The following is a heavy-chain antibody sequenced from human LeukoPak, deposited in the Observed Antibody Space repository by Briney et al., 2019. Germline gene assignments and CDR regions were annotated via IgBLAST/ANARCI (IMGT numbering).Heavy chain of an antibody. D-gene: IGHD3-22*01. V-gene: IGHV1-69*05. Sequence: GASVKVSCKASGGTFSSYAIIWVRQAPGQGLEWMGGIIPIFGTANYAQKFQGRVTITTDESTSTAYMELSSLRSEDTAVYYCAAQYYYDSSGYYSGDYWGQGTLVTVSS. CDR3: AAQYYYDSSGYYSGDY. CDR2: IIPIFGTA. CDR1: GGTFSSYA. J-gene: IGHJ4*02.